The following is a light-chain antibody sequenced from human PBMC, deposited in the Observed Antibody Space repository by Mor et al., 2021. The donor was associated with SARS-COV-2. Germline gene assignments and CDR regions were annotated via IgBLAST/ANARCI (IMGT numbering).Light chain of an antibody. CDR2: EAS. Sequence: RASQSIDSRLAWYQQKPGKAPYLLIYEASKLDSGVPPRFSGGGSGTEFTLTINSLQPDDFVTYFCQQYDTYPWTFGQRTKV. CDR1: QSIDSR. J-gene: IGKJ1*01. CDR3: QQYDTYPWT. V-gene: IGKV1-5*03.